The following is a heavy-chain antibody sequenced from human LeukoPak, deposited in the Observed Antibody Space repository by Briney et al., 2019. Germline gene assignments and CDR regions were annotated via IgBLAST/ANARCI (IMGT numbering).Heavy chain of an antibody. J-gene: IGHJ6*02. CDR3: ASIDFWSGFGYYYYGMDV. V-gene: IGHV5-10-1*01. Sequence: GESLKISFISSGSGFTSDWISWVRQMPGKGLEWMGRIDPSDSYTNYSPSFQGHVTISADKSISTAYLQWSSLKASDTAMYYCASIDFWSGFGYYYYGMDVWGQGTTVTVSS. CDR1: GSGFTSDW. CDR2: IDPSDSYT. D-gene: IGHD3-3*01.